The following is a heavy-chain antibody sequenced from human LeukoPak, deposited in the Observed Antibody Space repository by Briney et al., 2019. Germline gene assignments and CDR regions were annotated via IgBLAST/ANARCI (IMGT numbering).Heavy chain of an antibody. D-gene: IGHD3-10*01. Sequence: SQTLSLTCTVSGGSISSGSYFWSWIRQPAGKGLEWIGRIYTSGSTNYNPSLKSRVTISVDTSKNQFSLKLSSVTAADTAVYYCAGGSMVRGVIISDYWGQGTLVTVSS. CDR2: IYTSGST. J-gene: IGHJ4*02. CDR3: AGGSMVRGVIISDY. CDR1: GGSISSGSYF. V-gene: IGHV4-61*02.